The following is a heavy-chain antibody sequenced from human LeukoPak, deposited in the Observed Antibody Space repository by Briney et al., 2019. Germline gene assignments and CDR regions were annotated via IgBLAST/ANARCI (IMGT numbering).Heavy chain of an antibody. Sequence: SETLSLTCTVSGGSISSYYWSWIRQPAGKGLEWIGRIYTSGSTNYNPSLKSRVTISVDTSKNQFSLKLSSVTAADTAVYYCARRNRIAAVGTDMAYFDYWGQGTLVTVSS. CDR2: IYTSGST. V-gene: IGHV4-4*07. J-gene: IGHJ4*02. CDR3: ARRNRIAAVGTDMAYFDY. CDR1: GGSISSYY. D-gene: IGHD6-13*01.